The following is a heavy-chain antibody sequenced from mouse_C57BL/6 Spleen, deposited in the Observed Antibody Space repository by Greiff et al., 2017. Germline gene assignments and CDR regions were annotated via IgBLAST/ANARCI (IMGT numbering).Heavy chain of an antibody. D-gene: IGHD2-3*01. J-gene: IGHJ4*01. Sequence: DVQLVESGGGLVKPGGSLKLSCAASGFTFSDYGMHWVRQAPEKGLEWVAYISSGSSTIYYADTVKGRFTISRDNAKNTLFLQMTSLRSEDTAMYYCARGGYYVRDAMDYWGQGTSVTVSS. CDR2: ISSGSSTI. V-gene: IGHV5-17*01. CDR3: ARGGYYVRDAMDY. CDR1: GFTFSDYG.